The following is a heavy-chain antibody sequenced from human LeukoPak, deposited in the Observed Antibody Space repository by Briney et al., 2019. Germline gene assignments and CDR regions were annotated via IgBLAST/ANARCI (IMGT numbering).Heavy chain of an antibody. J-gene: IGHJ6*03. CDR1: GYTFTGYY. CDR3: ASVPVAPYYDFWSGYSNYYYMDV. D-gene: IGHD3-3*01. CDR2: INPNSGGT. Sequence: GASVKVSCKASGYTFTGYYMHWVRQAPGQGLEWMGWINPNSGGTNYAQKFQGRVTMTRDTSISTAYMELSRLRSDDTAVYYCASVPVAPYYDFWSGYSNYYYMDVWGKGTTVTVSS. V-gene: IGHV1-2*02.